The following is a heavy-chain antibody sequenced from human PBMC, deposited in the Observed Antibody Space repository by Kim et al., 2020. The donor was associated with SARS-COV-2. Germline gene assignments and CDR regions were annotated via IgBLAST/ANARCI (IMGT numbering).Heavy chain of an antibody. J-gene: IGHJ6*02. Sequence: GGSLRLSCAVSGFTFSDYYMSWIRQAPGKGLEWVSYISSSSSYTNYADSVKGRFTISRDNAKNSLYLQMNSLRAEDTAVYYCARDVYDILTGYYSEDYYYYYGMDVWGQGTTVTVSS. V-gene: IGHV3-11*05. CDR3: ARDVYDILTGYYSEDYYYYYGMDV. CDR2: ISSSSSYT. D-gene: IGHD3-9*01. CDR1: GFTFSDYY.